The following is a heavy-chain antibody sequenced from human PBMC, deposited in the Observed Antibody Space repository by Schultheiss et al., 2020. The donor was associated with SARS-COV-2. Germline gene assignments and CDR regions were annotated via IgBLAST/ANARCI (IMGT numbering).Heavy chain of an antibody. Sequence: GGSLRLSCAASGFTFSSYDMHWVRQATGKGLEWVSAIGTAGDTYYPGSVKGRFTISRENAKNSLYLQINSLRAEDTAVYYCANGYCSGGSCYHDAFDIWGQGTMVTVSS. CDR2: IGTAGDT. J-gene: IGHJ3*02. CDR3: ANGYCSGGSCYHDAFDI. V-gene: IGHV3-13*01. CDR1: GFTFSSYD. D-gene: IGHD2-15*01.